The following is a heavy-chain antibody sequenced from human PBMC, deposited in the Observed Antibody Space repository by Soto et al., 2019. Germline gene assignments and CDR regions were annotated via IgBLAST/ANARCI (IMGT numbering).Heavy chain of an antibody. J-gene: IGHJ5*02. CDR1: GGTFSSYT. Sequence: QVQLVQSGAEVKKPGSSVKVSCKASGGTFSSYTISWVRQAPGQGLEWMGRIIPILGIANYAQKFQGRVTITADKSTSTAYMELSRLRSEDTAVYYCARDYGDYFHWFDPWGQGTLVTVSS. CDR3: ARDYGDYFHWFDP. CDR2: IIPILGIA. D-gene: IGHD4-17*01. V-gene: IGHV1-69*08.